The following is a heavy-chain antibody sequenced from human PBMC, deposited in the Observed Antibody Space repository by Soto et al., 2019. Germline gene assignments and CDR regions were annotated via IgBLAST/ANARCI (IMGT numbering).Heavy chain of an antibody. CDR1: GLTFRSFT. J-gene: IGHJ5*02. CDR3: TRDASRDSSARGWFEP. V-gene: IGHV3-21*01. CDR2: ISSNSAYI. Sequence: XGSLRLSCAAAGLTFRSFTMNWVRQAPGKGLEWVSTISSNSAYIYYTDALRGRFTISRDNAKNSLHLQMNSLRAEDTAVYYCTRDASRDSSARGWFEPWGPGTLVTVSS. D-gene: IGHD6-13*01.